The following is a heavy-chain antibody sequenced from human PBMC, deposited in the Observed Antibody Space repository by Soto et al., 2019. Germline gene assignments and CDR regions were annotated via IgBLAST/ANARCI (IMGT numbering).Heavy chain of an antibody. D-gene: IGHD5-12*01. V-gene: IGHV4-59*08. CDR2: IYYSGST. CDR1: GGSISSYY. Sequence: PLETLSLTCTVSGGSISSYYWSWIRQPPGKGLEWIGYIYYSGSTNYNPSLKSRVTISVDTSKNQFSLKLSSVTAADTAVYYCARRASTASGYYYYFDYWGQGTLVTVSS. CDR3: ARRASTASGYYYYFDY. J-gene: IGHJ4*02.